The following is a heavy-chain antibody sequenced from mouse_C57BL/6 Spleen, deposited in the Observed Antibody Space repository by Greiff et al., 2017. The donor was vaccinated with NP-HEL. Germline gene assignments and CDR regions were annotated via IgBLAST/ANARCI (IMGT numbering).Heavy chain of an antibody. CDR3: AGRGMGYSNYGYWYCDV. CDR2: INPNNGGT. CDR1: GYTFTDYN. V-gene: IGHV1-18*01. J-gene: IGHJ1*03. Sequence: VQLKESGPELVKPGASVKIPCKASGYTFTDYNMDWVKQSHGKSLEWIGDINPNNGGTIYNQKFKGKATLTVDKSSSTAYMELRSLTSEDTAVYYCAGRGMGYSNYGYWYCDVWGTGTTVTVSS. D-gene: IGHD2-5*01.